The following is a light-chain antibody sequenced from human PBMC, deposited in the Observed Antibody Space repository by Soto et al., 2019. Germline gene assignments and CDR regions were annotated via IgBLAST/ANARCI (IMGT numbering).Light chain of an antibody. Sequence: DVQMTQSPSTLSASVGDRVTITCRASQSIGSWLAWYQQKPGKAPKLLIYDASILENWVPSRFSGSGSGTEFALTISSLQADDFAIYYCQQYNSYPPNFGGGTTVEIK. J-gene: IGKJ4*01. V-gene: IGKV1-5*01. CDR1: QSIGSW. CDR3: QQYNSYPPN. CDR2: DAS.